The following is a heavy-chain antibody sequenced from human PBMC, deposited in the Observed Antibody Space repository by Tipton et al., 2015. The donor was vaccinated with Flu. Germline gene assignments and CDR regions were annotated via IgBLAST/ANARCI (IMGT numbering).Heavy chain of an antibody. CDR2: IIPIFGTA. J-gene: IGHJ6*02. V-gene: IGHV1-69*01. CDR1: GGTFSSYA. D-gene: IGHD3-10*01. Sequence: QLVQSGAEVKKPGSSVKVSCKASGGTFSSYAISGVRQAPGQGLEWMGGIIPIFGTANYAQKLQGRVTITADESTSTAYMELRSLISEDTAVYYCARGRIKEYGMDVWGQGTTVTVSS. CDR3: ARGRIKEYGMDV.